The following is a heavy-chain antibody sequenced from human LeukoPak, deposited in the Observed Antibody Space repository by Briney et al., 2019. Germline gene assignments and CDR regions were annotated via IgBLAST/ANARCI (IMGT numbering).Heavy chain of an antibody. CDR3: ARTVTKSRGILDYYYGMDV. Sequence: ASEKVSCKASGYTFTSYGISWVRQAPGQGLEWMGWISAYNGNTNYAQKLQGRVTMTTDTSTSTAYMELRSLRSDDTAVYYCARTVTKSRGILDYYYGMDVWGQGTTVTVSS. V-gene: IGHV1-18*01. J-gene: IGHJ6*02. D-gene: IGHD4-17*01. CDR1: GYTFTSYG. CDR2: ISAYNGNT.